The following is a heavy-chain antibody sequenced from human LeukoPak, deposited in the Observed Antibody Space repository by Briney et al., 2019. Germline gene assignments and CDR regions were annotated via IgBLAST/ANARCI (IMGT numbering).Heavy chain of an antibody. J-gene: IGHJ4*02. V-gene: IGHV3-11*04. CDR2: ISSDSSTI. CDR1: VFTLSDYY. CDR3: ASTEYQRLGTDY. Sequence: RGSLRLSCAASVFTLSDYYMSWLRQAPGNGLEWVSYISSDSSTIYYADSVKGRFTISRDNDKNSLYLQMNSLRTADTDVYYCASTEYQRLGTDYWGQGTLVTVSS. D-gene: IGHD2-2*01.